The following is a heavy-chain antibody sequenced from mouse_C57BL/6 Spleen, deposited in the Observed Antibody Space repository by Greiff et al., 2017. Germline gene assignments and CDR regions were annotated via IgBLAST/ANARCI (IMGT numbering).Heavy chain of an antibody. CDR2: IDPSNCYP. J-gene: IGHJ3*01. D-gene: IGHD1-1*01. CDR3: ARNYYGSSYRFAY. CDR1: GYTFTSYW. V-gene: IGHV1-50*01. Sequence: QVQLQQPGAELVKPGASVTLSCKASGYTFTSYWLQWVKQRPGQGLEWIGDIDPSNCYPNSNHKFQSKATMTVDTSSSTAYRKLSSLTTEDSAVDYCARNYYGSSYRFAYWGQGTLVTVSA.